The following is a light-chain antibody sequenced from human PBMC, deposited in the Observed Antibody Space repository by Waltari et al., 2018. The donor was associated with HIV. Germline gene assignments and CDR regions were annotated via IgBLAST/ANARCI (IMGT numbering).Light chain of an antibody. CDR3: QSYDTKTHWV. CDR1: SGSIGSNY. Sequence: NFMLTQPHSVSGSAGKTVTISCTRDSGSIGSNYVQWFQQRPGSSPRTLIFEDNQRPSGVSDRFSASIDSSANSASHTISGLKTEDEGHYYCQSYDTKTHWVFGGGSKLTVL. V-gene: IGLV6-57*01. CDR2: EDN. J-gene: IGLJ3*02.